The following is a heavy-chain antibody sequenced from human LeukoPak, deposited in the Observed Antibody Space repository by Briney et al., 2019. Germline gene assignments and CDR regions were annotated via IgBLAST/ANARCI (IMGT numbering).Heavy chain of an antibody. D-gene: IGHD6-19*01. Sequence: GGSLRLSCAASGFTFSSYEMNWVRQAPGKGLEWVSYISSSGSTIYYADSVKGRFTISRDNAKNSLYLQMNSLRAEDTAVYYCAREGSDWNYYYYMDVWGKGTTVTISS. J-gene: IGHJ6*03. V-gene: IGHV3-48*03. CDR1: GFTFSSYE. CDR3: AREGSDWNYYYYMDV. CDR2: ISSSGSTI.